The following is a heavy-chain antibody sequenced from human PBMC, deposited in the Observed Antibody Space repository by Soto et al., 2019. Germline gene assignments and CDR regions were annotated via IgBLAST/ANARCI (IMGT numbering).Heavy chain of an antibody. D-gene: IGHD5-18*01. V-gene: IGHV3-30*18. CDR3: AKSRYSYADYYFYDMDV. CDR1: GFPFSTYG. Sequence: QVQLVESGGGVVQPGRSLRLSCAASGFPFSTYGMHWVRQAPGKGLEWVAVMSYTGNKKYYGDSVKGRFSISRDNSKNTLDLHMNNLRVEDTAVYYCAKSRYSYADYYFYDMDVWGHGTTVIVSS. CDR2: MSYTGNKK. J-gene: IGHJ6*02.